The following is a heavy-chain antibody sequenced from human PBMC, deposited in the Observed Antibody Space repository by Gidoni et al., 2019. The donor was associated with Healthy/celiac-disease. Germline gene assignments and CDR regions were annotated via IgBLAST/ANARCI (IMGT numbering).Heavy chain of an antibody. V-gene: IGHV3-33*01. CDR1: GFTFSSYG. CDR3: ARDGGGPAAIESVYFDY. D-gene: IGHD2-2*02. J-gene: IGHJ4*02. CDR2: IWYDGSNK. Sequence: QVQLVESGGGVVQPGRSLRLSCAASGFTFSSYGMHWVRQAPGKGLEWVAVIWYDGSNKYCADSVKGRFTISRDNSKNTLYLQMNSLRAEDTAVYYCARDGGGPAAIESVYFDYWGQGTLVTVSS.